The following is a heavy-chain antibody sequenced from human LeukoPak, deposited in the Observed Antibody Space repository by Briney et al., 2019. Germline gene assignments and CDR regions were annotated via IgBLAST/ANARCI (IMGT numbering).Heavy chain of an antibody. CDR2: IYPGDSDT. CDR1: GYSFTSSW. J-gene: IGHJ4*02. Sequence: GESLKISCKGSGYSFTSSWIGWVRQMPGKGLEWMGIIYPGDSDTRYRPSFQGQVTISADQSISTAYLQWSSLNTSDTAMYYCARYTDHYYFDYWGQGTLVTVSS. V-gene: IGHV5-51*01. D-gene: IGHD1-1*01. CDR3: ARYTDHYYFDY.